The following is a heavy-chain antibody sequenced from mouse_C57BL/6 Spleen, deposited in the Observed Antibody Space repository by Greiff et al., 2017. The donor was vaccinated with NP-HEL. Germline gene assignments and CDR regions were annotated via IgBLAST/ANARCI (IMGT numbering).Heavy chain of an antibody. V-gene: IGHV1-39*01. J-gene: IGHJ1*03. D-gene: IGHD1-1*01. Sequence: EVQLQQSGPELVKPGASVKISCKASGYSFTDYNMNWVKQSNGKSLEWIGVINPNYGTNSYNQKFKGKATLTVDQSSSTAYMQLNSLTSEDSAVYYCARTHYYGSSYDYWYFDVWGTGTTVTVSS. CDR1: GYSFTDYN. CDR2: INPNYGTN. CDR3: ARTHYYGSSYDYWYFDV.